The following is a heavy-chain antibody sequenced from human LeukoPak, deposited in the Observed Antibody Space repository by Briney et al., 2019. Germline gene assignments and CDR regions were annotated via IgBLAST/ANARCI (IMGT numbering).Heavy chain of an antibody. Sequence: GGSLRLSCAASGITFSSYAMNWVRQAPGKGLEWVSVISAGGGSTYYADSVKGRFTISRDNSKNTLYLQMDSLSAEDTAVYYCAKSKSNDYWGQGTLVTVSS. CDR2: ISAGGGST. J-gene: IGHJ4*02. V-gene: IGHV3-23*01. CDR3: AKSKSNDY. CDR1: GITFSSYA.